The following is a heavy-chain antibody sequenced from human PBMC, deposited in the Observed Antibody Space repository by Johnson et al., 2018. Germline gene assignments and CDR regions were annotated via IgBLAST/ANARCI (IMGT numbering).Heavy chain of an antibody. Sequence: QVQLQQWGAGLLKPSETLSLTCAVYGGSFSGYYWSWIRQPPGKGLEWIGEINHSGSTNYNPSLKSRVTISLDTSKNQFSLKLSSVIAADTAVYYWARETTGATEGLDVWGKGTTVTVSS. D-gene: IGHD1-26*01. CDR2: INHSGST. CDR3: ARETTGATEGLDV. V-gene: IGHV4-34*01. J-gene: IGHJ6*04. CDR1: GGSFSGYY.